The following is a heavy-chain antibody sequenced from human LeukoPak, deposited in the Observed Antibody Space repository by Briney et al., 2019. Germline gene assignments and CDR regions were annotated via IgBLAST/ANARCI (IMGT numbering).Heavy chain of an antibody. D-gene: IGHD3-22*01. CDR1: GFGSSSYA. J-gene: IGHJ3*01. CDR2: LWYDGTNK. CDR3: ARALQQGNYYHGSGYLVAFEL. Sequence: GGSPRLSCAESGFGSSSYAVHWVRQAPGKGLEWVASLWYDGTNKYYADSVKGRFTISRDNTKNSQYLQMNSLRAEDTAVFYCARALQQGNYYHGSGYLVAFELWGQGTMVTVSS. V-gene: IGHV3-33*01.